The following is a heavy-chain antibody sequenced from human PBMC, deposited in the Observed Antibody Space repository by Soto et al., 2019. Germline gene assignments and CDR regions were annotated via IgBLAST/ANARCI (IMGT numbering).Heavy chain of an antibody. J-gene: IGHJ6*02. Sequence: QVQLVQSGAEVKKPGSSVKVSCKASGGTFSSYAISWVRQAPGQGLEWMGGIIPIFGTANYAQKFQGRVTITADESTSTAYRELSSLRSEDTAVYYCARRYCSSTSCRGGVYYYYGMDVWGQGTTVTVSS. CDR3: ARRYCSSTSCRGGVYYYYGMDV. D-gene: IGHD2-2*01. CDR2: IIPIFGTA. CDR1: GGTFSSYA. V-gene: IGHV1-69*01.